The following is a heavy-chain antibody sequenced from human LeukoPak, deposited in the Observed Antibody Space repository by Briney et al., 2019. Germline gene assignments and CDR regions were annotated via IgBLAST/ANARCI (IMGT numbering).Heavy chain of an antibody. CDR2: IAYDGNNK. V-gene: IGHV3-30-3*01. CDR1: GFTFSKYD. CDR3: TTPPGGTYNH. J-gene: IGHJ4*02. Sequence: GGSLRLSCVASGFTFSKYDVHWVRQAPGKGLEWVAVIAYDGNNKIYADSVKGRFTISRDNSKNTLYLQMNSVRAEDTAIYYCTTPPGGTYNHWGQGTLVSVSS. D-gene: IGHD5-24*01.